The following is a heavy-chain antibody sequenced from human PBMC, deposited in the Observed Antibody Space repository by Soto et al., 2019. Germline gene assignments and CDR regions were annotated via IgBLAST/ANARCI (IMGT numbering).Heavy chain of an antibody. Sequence: LRLSCAASGFTFTSFAVSWVRQAPGRGLEWVSAISGSGGATYYADSVKGRFTVSRDNSRNTVYLQVDSLRVEDTAVYHCEIGEWLSTSYFNFWGKGTLVTVSS. CDR2: ISGSGGAT. D-gene: IGHD3-3*01. V-gene: IGHV3-23*01. CDR3: EIGEWLSTSYFNF. CDR1: GFTFTSFA. J-gene: IGHJ4*02.